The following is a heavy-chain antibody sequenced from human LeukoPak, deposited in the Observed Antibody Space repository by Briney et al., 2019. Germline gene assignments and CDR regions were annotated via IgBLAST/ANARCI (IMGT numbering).Heavy chain of an antibody. CDR2: INLNGGST. V-gene: IGHV3-20*04. CDR1: GFTFDDYG. J-gene: IGHJ4*02. CDR3: ARDAKYSGGYPEFFDY. Sequence: GGSLRLSCAASGFTFDDYGMSWVRQAPGKGLEWVSGINLNGGSTVYADSVKGRFTISRDNAKNSLYLQMNSLRAEDTSVYYCARDAKYSGGYPEFFDYWAREPWSPSPQ. D-gene: IGHD1-26*01.